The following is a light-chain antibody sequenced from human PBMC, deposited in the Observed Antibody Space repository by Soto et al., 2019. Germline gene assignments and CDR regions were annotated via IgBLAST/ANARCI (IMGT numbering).Light chain of an antibody. Sequence: EIVLTQSPGTLSVSPGERATLSCRASQSVSSSYLAWYQQKPGQAPRLLIYGASSRATGFPDRFSGSGSGTDFTLTISRLEPEDFAVYYCQQYGSSPPYTLGQGTNVDIK. CDR3: QQYGSSPPYT. V-gene: IGKV3-20*01. J-gene: IGKJ2*01. CDR1: QSVSSSY. CDR2: GAS.